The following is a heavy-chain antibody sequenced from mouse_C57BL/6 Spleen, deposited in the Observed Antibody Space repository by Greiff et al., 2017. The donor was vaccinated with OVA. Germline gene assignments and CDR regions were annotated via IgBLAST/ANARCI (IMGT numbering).Heavy chain of an antibody. Sequence: EVQLQQSGPELVKPGASVKISCKASGYTFTDYYMNWVKQSHGKSLEWIGDINPNNGGTSYNQKFKGKATLTVDKSSSTAYMELRSLTSEDSAVYYCAPRTGTGYAMDYWGQGTSVTVSS. J-gene: IGHJ4*01. D-gene: IGHD4-1*01. CDR2: INPNNGGT. CDR3: APRTGTGYAMDY. CDR1: GYTFTDYY. V-gene: IGHV1-26*01.